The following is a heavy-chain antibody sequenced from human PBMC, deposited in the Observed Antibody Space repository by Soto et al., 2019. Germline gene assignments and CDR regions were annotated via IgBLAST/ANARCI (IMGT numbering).Heavy chain of an antibody. V-gene: IGHV4-4*02. CDR1: GGSISSSNL. D-gene: IGHD3-3*01. CDR2: IYRSGST. CDR3: ARLDFNDYYYYGMDV. Sequence: SETLPLTCAVSGGSISSSNLWSWVRQPPGKGLEWIGEIYRSGSTNYNPSLKSRVTISVDKSKNQFSLKLSSVTAADTAVYYCARLDFNDYYYYGMDVWGQGTTVTVSS. J-gene: IGHJ6*02.